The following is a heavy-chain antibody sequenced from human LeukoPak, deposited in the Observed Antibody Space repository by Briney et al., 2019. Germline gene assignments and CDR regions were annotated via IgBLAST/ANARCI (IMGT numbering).Heavy chain of an antibody. CDR3: ARITPAGRQLDY. CDR1: GFSLSTSGMC. J-gene: IGHJ4*02. V-gene: IGHV2-70*11. CDR2: IDWDDDK. D-gene: IGHD6-13*01. Sequence: SGPALEKPTQTLTLTCTFSGFSLSTSGMCVSWIRQPPGKALEWLARIDWDDDKYYSTSLKTRLTISKDTSKNQVVLTMTNMDPVDTATYYCARITPAGRQLDYWGQGTLVTVSS.